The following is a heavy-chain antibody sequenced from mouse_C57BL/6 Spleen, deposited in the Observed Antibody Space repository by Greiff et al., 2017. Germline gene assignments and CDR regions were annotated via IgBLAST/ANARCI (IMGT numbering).Heavy chain of an antibody. CDR2: IDPSDSYT. CDR1: GYTFTSYW. Sequence: VQLQQPGAELVMPGASVKLSCKASGYTFTSYWMHWVKQRPGQGLEWIGEIDPSDSYTNYNQKFKGKSTLTVDKSSSTAYMQLSSLTSEDSAVYYWARSGVLRPPYAMDYWGQGTSVTVSS. J-gene: IGHJ4*01. V-gene: IGHV1-69*01. D-gene: IGHD1-2*01. CDR3: ARSGVLRPPYAMDY.